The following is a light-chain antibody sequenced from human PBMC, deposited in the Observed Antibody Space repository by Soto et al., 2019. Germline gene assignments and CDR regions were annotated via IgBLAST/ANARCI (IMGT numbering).Light chain of an antibody. CDR3: CSYVGGPTLFV. CDR1: SRDVGSYNL. Sequence: QSVLTQPASVSGSPGQSISISCTGTSRDVGSYNLVSWYQQHPGKAPKVVISEVSKRPSGVSNRFSGSKSGNTASLTISGLQAEDEADYYCCSYVGGPTLFVFGTGTKVNVL. V-gene: IGLV2-23*02. J-gene: IGLJ1*01. CDR2: EVS.